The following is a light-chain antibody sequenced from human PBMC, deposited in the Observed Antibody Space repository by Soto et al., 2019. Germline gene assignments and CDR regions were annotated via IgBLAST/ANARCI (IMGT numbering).Light chain of an antibody. Sequence: DIQMTQSPSSLSASVGDSVTITCRASQSIDTYLNWYQQNPGKAPKLLIHTASNLQTGVPSRFSGSGTGTDFTLTISSLQPEDFATYFCQHTYSAPPPTFGQGTRLEIK. CDR2: TAS. V-gene: IGKV1-39*01. CDR3: QHTYSAPPPT. J-gene: IGKJ5*01. CDR1: QSIDTY.